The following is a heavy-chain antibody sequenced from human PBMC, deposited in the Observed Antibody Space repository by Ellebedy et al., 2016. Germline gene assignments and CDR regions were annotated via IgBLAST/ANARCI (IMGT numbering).Heavy chain of an antibody. J-gene: IGHJ6*02. Sequence: SVKVSXKASGGTFSNYAISWVRQAPGQGLEWMGGIIPIFGTANYAQKFQGRVTITADKSTSTAYMELSSLRSEDTAVYYCARPYSSGWSSGDYHYGMDVWGQGTTVTVSS. CDR3: ARPYSSGWSSGDYHYGMDV. V-gene: IGHV1-69*06. CDR1: GGTFSNYA. CDR2: IIPIFGTA. D-gene: IGHD6-19*01.